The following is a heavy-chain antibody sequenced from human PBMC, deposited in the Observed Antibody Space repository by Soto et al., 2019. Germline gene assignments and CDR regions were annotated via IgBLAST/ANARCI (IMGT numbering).Heavy chain of an antibody. Sequence: GASAKVSCKASGFTFTSSAVQWVRQARGQRLEWIGWIVVGSGNTNYAQKFQERVTITRDMSTSTAYMELSSLRSEDTAVYYCAADNYQTRPQTWAFDIWGQGTMVTVSS. CDR1: GFTFTSSA. V-gene: IGHV1-58*01. D-gene: IGHD4-4*01. J-gene: IGHJ3*02. CDR2: IVVGSGNT. CDR3: AADNYQTRPQTWAFDI.